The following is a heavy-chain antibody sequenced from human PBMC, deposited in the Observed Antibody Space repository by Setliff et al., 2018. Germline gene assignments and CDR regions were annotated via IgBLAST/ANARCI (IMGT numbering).Heavy chain of an antibody. J-gene: IGHJ3*02. V-gene: IGHV3-7*03. CDR1: GFTFSSYW. CDR3: VRARTTNYDFWSGLNAFDI. Sequence: PGGSLRLSCAASGFTFSSYWMSWVRQAPGKGLEWVANIKQDGSDKYYVDSVKGRFTISRDNAKNLLSLQMNSLRAEDTAVYYCVRARTTNYDFWSGLNAFDIWGQGTMVTVSS. D-gene: IGHD3-3*01. CDR2: IKQDGSDK.